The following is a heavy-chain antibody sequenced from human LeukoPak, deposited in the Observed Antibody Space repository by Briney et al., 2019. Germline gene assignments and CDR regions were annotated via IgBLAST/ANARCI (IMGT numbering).Heavy chain of an antibody. Sequence: GGSLRLSCVASGFAFRNYWMYWVRQGPGKGLVWVSRINSDGSSTSYADSVKGRFTISRDNAKNTLYLQMNSLRAEDTAVYYCASSPYCGGDCYFDYWGQGTLVNVSS. CDR2: INSDGSST. CDR3: ASSPYCGGDCYFDY. J-gene: IGHJ4*02. V-gene: IGHV3-74*01. CDR1: GFAFRNYW. D-gene: IGHD2-21*02.